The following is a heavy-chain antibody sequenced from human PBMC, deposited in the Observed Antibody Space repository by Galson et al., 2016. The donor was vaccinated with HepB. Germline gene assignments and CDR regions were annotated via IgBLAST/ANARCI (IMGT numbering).Heavy chain of an antibody. CDR2: ISAYNGNT. Sequence: SVKVSCKASGNTFTSYGISWVRQAPGQGLEWMGWISAYNGNTNYAQKFQGRVTMTTDTSTSTAYMELRSLRSDDTAVYYCARDLIPYSSSSPPDFDYWGQGTLVTVSS. CDR1: GNTFTSYG. V-gene: IGHV1-18*04. CDR3: ARDLIPYSSSSPPDFDY. D-gene: IGHD6-6*01. J-gene: IGHJ4*02.